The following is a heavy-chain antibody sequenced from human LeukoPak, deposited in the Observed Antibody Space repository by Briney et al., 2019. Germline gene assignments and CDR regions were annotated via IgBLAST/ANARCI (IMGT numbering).Heavy chain of an antibody. CDR2: IYYTGGT. Sequence: PSETLSLTCTVSGGSLSNPNCYWGWIRQSPGKGLEWVASIYYTGGTYYNPSLKSRVTISVDTSKNQFSLRLSSVTAADTAIYYCARRNYYFDSWGQGTLVTVSS. CDR3: ARRNYYFDS. J-gene: IGHJ4*02. CDR1: GGSLSNPNCY. V-gene: IGHV4-39*01.